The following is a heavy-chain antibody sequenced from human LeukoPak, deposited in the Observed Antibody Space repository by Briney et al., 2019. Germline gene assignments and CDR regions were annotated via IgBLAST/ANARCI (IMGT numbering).Heavy chain of an antibody. CDR3: ARRRSAYCGGDCYSWNCAFDI. D-gene: IGHD2-21*02. J-gene: IGHJ3*02. CDR2: FIHMGSP. CDR1: GGSFSGYY. V-gene: IGHV4-34*12. Sequence: SETLSLTCAVYGGSFSGYYWAWTAKPPGKGLDWIGEFIHMGSPNYKPSLKSRVTISVDTSKNQFSLKLSSVTAADTAVYYCARRRSAYCGGDCYSWNCAFDIWGQGTMVTVSS.